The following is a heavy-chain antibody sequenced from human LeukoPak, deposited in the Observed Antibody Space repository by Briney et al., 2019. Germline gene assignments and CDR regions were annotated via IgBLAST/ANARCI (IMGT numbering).Heavy chain of an antibody. D-gene: IGHD2-2*01. CDR3: ARAEYQLPFDY. Sequence: SETLSLTCTVSGASMSSFYWSWIRQSPGKGLEWIGYIYSSGSTNYNPSLKSRVTISVDTSKNQFSLKLSSVTAADTAVYYCARAEYQLPFDYWGQGTLVTVSS. CDR2: IYSSGST. CDR1: GASMSSFY. J-gene: IGHJ4*02. V-gene: IGHV4-59*12.